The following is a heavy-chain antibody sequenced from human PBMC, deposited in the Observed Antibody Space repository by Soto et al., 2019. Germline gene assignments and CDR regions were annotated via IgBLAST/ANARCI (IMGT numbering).Heavy chain of an antibody. V-gene: IGHV3-23*01. Sequence: PGGSLRLSCTASGFTFKNSAMTWVRQAPGKGLEWVSTISGRGDEKFYADSLKGRFIVSRDNSKNMLDLQMTSLRAEDTANYYCAKGGHYSFFESWGQGTLVTVSS. CDR3: AKGGHYSFFES. CDR1: GFTFKNSA. J-gene: IGHJ5*01. CDR2: ISGRGDEK. D-gene: IGHD4-4*01.